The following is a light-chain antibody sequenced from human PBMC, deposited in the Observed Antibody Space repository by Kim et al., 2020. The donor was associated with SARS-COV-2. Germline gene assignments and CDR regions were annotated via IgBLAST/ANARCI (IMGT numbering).Light chain of an antibody. CDR2: AAS. CDR1: QSISSY. Sequence: SVGDRVTITCRASQSISSYLNWYQQKPGKAPKLLIYAASSLQSGVPSRFSGSGSGTDFTLTISSLQPEDFATYYCQQSYSTLALTFGGGTKVDIK. V-gene: IGKV1-39*01. J-gene: IGKJ4*01. CDR3: QQSYSTLALT.